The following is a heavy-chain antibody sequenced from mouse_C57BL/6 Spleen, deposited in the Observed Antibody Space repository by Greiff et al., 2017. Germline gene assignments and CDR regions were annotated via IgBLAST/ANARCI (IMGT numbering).Heavy chain of an antibody. V-gene: IGHV1-54*01. CDR1: GYAFTNYL. CDR3: ASGVGNSYFDY. CDR2: INPGSGGT. J-gene: IGHJ2*01. D-gene: IGHD2-1*01. Sequence: VQLQQSGAELVRPGTSVKVSCKASGYAFTNYLIEWVKQRPGQGLEWIGVINPGSGGTNYNEKLKGKATLTADKSSSTAYMQLSSLTSEDSAVYFCASGVGNSYFDYWGQGTTLTVSS.